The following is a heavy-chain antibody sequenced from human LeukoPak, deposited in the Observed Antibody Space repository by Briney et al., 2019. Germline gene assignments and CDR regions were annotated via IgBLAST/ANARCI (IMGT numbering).Heavy chain of an antibody. CDR2: IKQDGSEK. Sequence: GGSLRLSCTASGFTFSSSWMSWVRQAPGKGLEWVANIKQDGSEKSHVESVRGRFTISRDNAKNSLYLQLNSLRAEDTALYYCARDNPPDYWGQGTLVTVSS. CDR1: GFTFSSSW. V-gene: IGHV3-7*03. J-gene: IGHJ4*02. CDR3: ARDNPPDY.